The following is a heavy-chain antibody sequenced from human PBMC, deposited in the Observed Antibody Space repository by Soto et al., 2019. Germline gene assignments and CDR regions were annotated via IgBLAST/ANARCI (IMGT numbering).Heavy chain of an antibody. V-gene: IGHV4-59*01. J-gene: IGHJ3*02. Sequence: VQLQESGPGLVKPSETLSLTCTVSGGSISSYYWGWIRQPPGQGLEWIGYIHDSGTTNYNPSLRSRVSISVDTSKTQFSLTLNYVTAADSAVYYCARVDGEWDAFDIWGQGTVVTVSS. CDR2: IHDSGTT. D-gene: IGHD3-10*01. CDR3: ARVDGEWDAFDI. CDR1: GGSISSYY.